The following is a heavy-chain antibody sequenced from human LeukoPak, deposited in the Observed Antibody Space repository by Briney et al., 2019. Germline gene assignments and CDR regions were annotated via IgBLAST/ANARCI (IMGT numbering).Heavy chain of an antibody. CDR1: GYTFTSYY. CDR2: INPRGGST. J-gene: IGHJ6*04. CDR3: ARDAGGASYYYGMDV. V-gene: IGHV1-46*01. D-gene: IGHD4/OR15-4a*01. Sequence: GASQKVSCKASGYTFTSYYMRRVRQGPAQRLEWMGIINPRGGSTSYAQKFQGRVTMTRDTSTSTVYMELSSLRSEDTAVYYCARDAGGASYYYGMDVWGKGTTVAVSS.